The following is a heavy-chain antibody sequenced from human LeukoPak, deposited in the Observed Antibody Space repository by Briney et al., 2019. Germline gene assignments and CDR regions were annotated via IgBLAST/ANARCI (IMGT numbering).Heavy chain of an antibody. D-gene: IGHD2-21*02. CDR1: GGSFSGYY. V-gene: IGHV4-34*01. CDR3: ARGVHDSLNYYYGMDV. J-gene: IGHJ6*02. CDR2: INHSGST. Sequence: SETLSLTRAVYGGSFSGYYWSWIRQPPGKGLEWIGEINHSGSTNYNPSLKSRVTISVDTSKNQFSLKLSSVTAADTAVYYCARGVHDSLNYYYGMDVWGQGTTVTVSS.